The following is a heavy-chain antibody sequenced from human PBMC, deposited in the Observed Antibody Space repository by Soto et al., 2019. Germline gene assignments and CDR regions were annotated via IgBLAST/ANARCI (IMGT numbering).Heavy chain of an antibody. D-gene: IGHD3-10*01. CDR2: IKQDGNEK. Sequence: GGSLRLSCAASGLIFDEYWMCWVRQAPGKGLEWVANIKQDGNEKYSVDSVKGRFTISRDNAKNSLYLQMNSLRAEDTAVYYCARVSMVRGDNEYYYFMDVWGKGTTVTVSS. CDR3: ARVSMVRGDNEYYYFMDV. CDR1: GLIFDEYW. V-gene: IGHV3-7*01. J-gene: IGHJ6*03.